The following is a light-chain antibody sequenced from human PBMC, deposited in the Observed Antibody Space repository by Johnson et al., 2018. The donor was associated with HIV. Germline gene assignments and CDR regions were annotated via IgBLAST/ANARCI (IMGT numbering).Light chain of an antibody. CDR3: GTWNNSLSANYG. CDR1: SSNIGNNY. V-gene: IGLV1-51*01. CDR2: DNN. J-gene: IGLJ1*01. Sequence: HSVLTQPPSVSAAPGQKVTISCSGSSSNIGNNYVSWYQQLPGTAPKLLIYDNNKRPSGIPDRFSGSKSGTSATLGITGLQTGDEADYYCGTWNNSLSANYGFGTGTRVTVL.